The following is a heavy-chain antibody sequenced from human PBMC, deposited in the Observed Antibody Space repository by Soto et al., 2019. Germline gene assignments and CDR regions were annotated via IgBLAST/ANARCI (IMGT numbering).Heavy chain of an antibody. CDR1: GGSISSSSYY. J-gene: IGHJ2*01. V-gene: IGHV4-39*01. Sequence: SETLSLTCTVSGGSISSSSYYWGWIRQPPAKGLEWIGSIYYSGSTYYNPSLKSRVTISVDTSKNQFSLKLSSVTAADTAVYYCARTIAGQYDSSGYYYGWYFDLWGRGTLVTVAS. CDR2: IYYSGST. CDR3: ARTIAGQYDSSGYYYGWYFDL. D-gene: IGHD3-22*01.